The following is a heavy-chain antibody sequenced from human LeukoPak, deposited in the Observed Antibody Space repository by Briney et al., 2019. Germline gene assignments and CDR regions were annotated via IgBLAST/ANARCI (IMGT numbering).Heavy chain of an antibody. CDR3: VRDEFYNSGWFGPIFEK. Sequence: SEILSLTCTVSSDPISDYFWSWIRQPAGKGLEWIGRIYSSGSTNYNPSLQGRVSMSIDTAKSQFSLHLTTVTAADTAVYYCVRDEFYNSGWFGPIFEKWGQGTLVIVSS. D-gene: IGHD6-13*01. V-gene: IGHV4-4*07. CDR2: IYSSGST. J-gene: IGHJ4*02. CDR1: SDPISDYF.